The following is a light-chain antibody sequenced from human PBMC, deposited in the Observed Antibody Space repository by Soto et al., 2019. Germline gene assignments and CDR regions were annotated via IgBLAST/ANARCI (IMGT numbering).Light chain of an antibody. CDR1: QSISSY. V-gene: IGKV1-39*01. Sequence: DIQMTQSPSSLSASVGDRVTITCRASQSISSYLNWYQQKPGKAPKLLIYAASSLQSGVPSRFSGSGSGTDFTLTISSLQPEDFATYYCQQSYSTLSWTFGQGTQVEIK. J-gene: IGKJ1*01. CDR2: AAS. CDR3: QQSYSTLSWT.